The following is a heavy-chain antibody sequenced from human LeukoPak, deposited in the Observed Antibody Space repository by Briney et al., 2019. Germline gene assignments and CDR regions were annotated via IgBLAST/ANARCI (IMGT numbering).Heavy chain of an antibody. V-gene: IGHV3-21*04. CDR2: ISSSSSYI. CDR3: ARGGYYYAGWDAFDI. D-gene: IGHD3-22*01. Sequence: PGGSLRLSCAASGFTFNTYNMNWVRQAPGKGLEWVSSISSSSSYIYYADSVKGRFTISRDNAKNSLYLQMNSLRAEDTALYYCARGGYYYAGWDAFDIWGQGTMVTVSS. CDR1: GFTFNTYN. J-gene: IGHJ3*02.